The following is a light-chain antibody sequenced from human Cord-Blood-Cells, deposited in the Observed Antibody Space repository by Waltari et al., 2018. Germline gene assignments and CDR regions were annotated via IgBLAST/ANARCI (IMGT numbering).Light chain of an antibody. J-gene: IGLJ2*01. V-gene: IGLV2-11*01. Sequence: QSALTQPRSVSGSPGQSVTISCTGTSSDVAGYNYLSWYQQHPGKAPKLMIYDVSKRPSGVPDRFSGSKSGNTASLTISGLQAEDEADYYCCSYAGSYTLVFGGGTKLTVL. CDR2: DVS. CDR1: SSDVAGYNY. CDR3: CSYAGSYTLV.